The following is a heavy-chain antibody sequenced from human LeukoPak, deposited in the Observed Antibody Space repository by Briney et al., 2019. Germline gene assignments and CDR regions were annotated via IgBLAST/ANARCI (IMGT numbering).Heavy chain of an antibody. D-gene: IGHD3-10*01. Sequence: GGSLRLSCATSGFTFSSYAMSWVRQAPGKGLEWVSAISGSGGSTYYADSVKGRFTISRDNSRNTLYLQMNSLRAEDTAVYYCVTMVRGVLNFDYWGQGTLVTVSS. CDR2: ISGSGGST. V-gene: IGHV3-23*01. CDR3: VTMVRGVLNFDY. CDR1: GFTFSSYA. J-gene: IGHJ4*02.